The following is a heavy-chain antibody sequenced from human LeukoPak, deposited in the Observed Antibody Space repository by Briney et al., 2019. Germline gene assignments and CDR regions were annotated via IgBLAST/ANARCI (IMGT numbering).Heavy chain of an antibody. D-gene: IGHD3-3*01. J-gene: IGHJ3*02. CDR1: RGTFGKYV. CDR2: IIPIFGIA. V-gene: IGHV1-69*04. CDR3: ARTPTRNYDFWSGDAFDI. Sequence: GASVKVSCKVCRGTFGKYVISGVRQAPGKELEWMGRIIPIFGIANYAQKFQGRVTITADKSTSTAYMELSSLRSEDTAVYYCARTPTRNYDFWSGDAFDIWGQGTMVTVSS.